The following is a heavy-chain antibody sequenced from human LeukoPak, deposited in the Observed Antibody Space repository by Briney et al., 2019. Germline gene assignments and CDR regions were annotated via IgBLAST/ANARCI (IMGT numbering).Heavy chain of an antibody. Sequence: GGSLRLSCAASGFTFSSYAMSWVRQAPGKGLEWVSTISGSGSSTYYADSVKGRFTISRDNSKNTLYLQMNSLRAEDTAVYYCARDRSRYGLSLDYWGQGTLVTVSS. CDR3: ARDRSRYGLSLDY. J-gene: IGHJ4*02. V-gene: IGHV3-23*01. CDR2: ISGSGSST. CDR1: GFTFSSYA. D-gene: IGHD5-18*01.